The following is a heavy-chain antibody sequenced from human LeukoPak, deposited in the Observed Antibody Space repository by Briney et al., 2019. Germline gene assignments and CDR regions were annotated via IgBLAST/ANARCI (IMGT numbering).Heavy chain of an antibody. CDR1: GGSISRFY. CDR3: ARGRGYYYDSSGPAFDY. V-gene: IGHV4-59*12. D-gene: IGHD3-22*01. CDR2: VYYSGST. Sequence: PSETLSLTCTVSGGSISRFYWSWIRQPPGKGLEWIGYVYYSGSTNYSPSLKSRATISLDTSKNQFSLNLSSVTAADTAVYYCARGRGYYYDSSGPAFDYWGQGTLVTVSS. J-gene: IGHJ4*02.